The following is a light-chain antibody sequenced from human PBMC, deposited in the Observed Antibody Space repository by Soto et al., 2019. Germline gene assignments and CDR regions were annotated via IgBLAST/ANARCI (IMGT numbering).Light chain of an antibody. CDR1: TGAVTSGHY. Sequence: QAVVTQEPSLTVSPGGTVTLTCGSSTGAVTSGHYPYWFQQKPGQAPRTLIFNTNNKHSWTPARFSGSLLGGKAALTLSGAQPEDEAGYYCLRAYSGDREVFGGGTQLTVL. CDR2: NTN. J-gene: IGLJ3*02. CDR3: LRAYSGDREV. V-gene: IGLV7-46*01.